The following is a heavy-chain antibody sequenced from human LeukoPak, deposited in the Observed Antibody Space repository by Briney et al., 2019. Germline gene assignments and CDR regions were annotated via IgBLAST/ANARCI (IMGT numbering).Heavy chain of an antibody. D-gene: IGHD2-21*01. CDR1: GYSISSGYY. CDR2: TFHSGSP. Sequence: PSETLSLTCNVSGYSISSGYYWGWIRQPPGKALEWIGTTFHSGSPNYNPSLKSRVTISIDTSKNQFSLKLSSVTAADTAFYYCARDAGGDFDYWGQGTLVTFSS. CDR3: ARDAGGDFDY. V-gene: IGHV4-38-2*02. J-gene: IGHJ4*02.